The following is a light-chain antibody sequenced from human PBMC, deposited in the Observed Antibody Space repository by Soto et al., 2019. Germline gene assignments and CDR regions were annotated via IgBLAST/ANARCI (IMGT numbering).Light chain of an antibody. Sequence: EIVLTQSPVTLSLSPGERATLSCRASQSVSTNLAWYQQKPGQAPRLLIYPASTRATGIPARFSGSGSGTDFTLTISRLEPEDSAVYYCEQYGSSPRTFGQGTKVDIK. CDR3: EQYGSSPRT. V-gene: IGKV3-20*01. CDR1: QSVSTN. J-gene: IGKJ1*01. CDR2: PAS.